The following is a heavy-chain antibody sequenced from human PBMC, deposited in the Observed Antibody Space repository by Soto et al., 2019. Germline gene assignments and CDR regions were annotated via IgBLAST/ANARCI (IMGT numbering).Heavy chain of an antibody. CDR1: GYTFTGYY. V-gene: IGHV1-2*02. J-gene: IGHJ6*02. CDR2: INPNSGGT. D-gene: IGHD6-13*01. CDR3: ARVGDRRQQLVPRPYYYGMDV. Sequence: ASVKVSCKASGYTFTGYYMHWVRQAPGQGLEWMGWINPNSGGTNYAQKFQGRVTMTRDTSISTAYMELSRLRSDDTAVYYCARVGDRRQQLVPRPYYYGMDVWGQGTTVTVSS.